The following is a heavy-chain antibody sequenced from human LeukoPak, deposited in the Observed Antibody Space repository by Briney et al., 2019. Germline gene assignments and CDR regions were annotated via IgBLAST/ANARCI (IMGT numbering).Heavy chain of an antibody. Sequence: GGSLRLSCAASGFTFSSYAMHWVRQAPGKGLEWVAVISYDGSNKYYADSVKGRFTISRDNSKNTLYLQMNSLRAEDTAVYYCASSRPKWLPNYWGQGTLVTVSS. CDR2: ISYDGSNK. CDR1: GFTFSSYA. V-gene: IGHV3-30*04. CDR3: ASSRPKWLPNY. J-gene: IGHJ4*02. D-gene: IGHD3-22*01.